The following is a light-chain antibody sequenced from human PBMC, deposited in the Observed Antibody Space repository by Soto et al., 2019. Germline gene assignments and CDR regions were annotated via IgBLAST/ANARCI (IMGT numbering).Light chain of an antibody. CDR1: QSVRSN. Sequence: EIVMTQSPATLSVSPGERATLSCRASQSVRSNLAWYQQKPGQAPRLLIYGASTRATGIPARFSGSGSGTEFTLTINSLQSEDFAVYYCQQYNNWPPGTFGRGTKVDNK. J-gene: IGKJ1*01. CDR3: QQYNNWPPGT. V-gene: IGKV3-15*01. CDR2: GAS.